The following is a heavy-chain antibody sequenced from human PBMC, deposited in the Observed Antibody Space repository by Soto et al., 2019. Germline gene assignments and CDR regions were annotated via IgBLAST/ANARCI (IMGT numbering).Heavy chain of an antibody. CDR3: AREYGSGSYYTGY. D-gene: IGHD3-10*01. Sequence: EVQLLESGGGLVQPGGSLRLSCAASGFTFSTYAMKWVRQAPGEGLEWVSGISDSGGSTYYADSVKGRFTISRDNSKNTLYLQMNSVRAEDTAVYYCAREYGSGSYYTGYWGQGTLVTVSS. CDR2: ISDSGGST. CDR1: GFTFSTYA. V-gene: IGHV3-23*01. J-gene: IGHJ4*02.